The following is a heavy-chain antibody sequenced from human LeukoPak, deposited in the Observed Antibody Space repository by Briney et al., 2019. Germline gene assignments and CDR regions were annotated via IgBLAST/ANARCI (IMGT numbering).Heavy chain of an antibody. D-gene: IGHD6-19*01. CDR3: ARDLWIRSSGWTFDY. V-gene: IGHV1-18*01. J-gene: IGHJ4*02. CDR2: ISAYNGNT. Sequence: ASVKVSCKASGYTFTSYGISWVRQAPGQGLEWMGWISAYNGNTNYAQKLQGRVTMTTDTSTSTAYMELRSLRSDDTAVYYCARDLWIRSSGWTFDYWGQGTLVTVSS. CDR1: GYTFTSYG.